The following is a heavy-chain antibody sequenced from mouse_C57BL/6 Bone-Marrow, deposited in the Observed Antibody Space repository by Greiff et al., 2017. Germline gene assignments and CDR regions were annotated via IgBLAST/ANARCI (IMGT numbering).Heavy chain of an antibody. J-gene: IGHJ1*03. CDR3: TRDAHYYGSSHWYFDV. V-gene: IGHV5-9-1*02. D-gene: IGHD1-1*01. CDR2: LSSGGDYI. CDR1: GFTFSSYA. Sequence: EVQRVESGEGLVKPGGSLKLSCAASGFTFSSYAMSWVRQTPEKRLEWVAYLSSGGDYIYYADTVKGRYTISRDNARNTLYLQMSSLKSEDTAMYYCTRDAHYYGSSHWYFDVWGTGTTVTVSS.